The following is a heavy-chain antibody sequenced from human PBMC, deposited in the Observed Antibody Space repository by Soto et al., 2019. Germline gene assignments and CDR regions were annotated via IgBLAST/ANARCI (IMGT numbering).Heavy chain of an antibody. D-gene: IGHD3-3*01. CDR2: ISGGGGST. Sequence: PGGSLRLSCAASGFTFSSYAMSWVRQAPGKGLEWVSAISGGGGSTYYADSVKGRFTISRDNSKNTLYLQMNSLRAEDTAVYYCAKDRTTIFGVVTQVPSWGQGTLVTVSS. CDR1: GFTFSSYA. CDR3: AKDRTTIFGVVTQVPS. J-gene: IGHJ5*02. V-gene: IGHV3-23*01.